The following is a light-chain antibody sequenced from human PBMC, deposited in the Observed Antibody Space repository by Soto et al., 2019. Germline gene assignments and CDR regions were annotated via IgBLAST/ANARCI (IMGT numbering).Light chain of an antibody. CDR1: SSNIGAGYD. J-gene: IGLJ3*02. CDR3: QSYDSSLSGWV. V-gene: IGLV1-40*01. CDR2: GNS. Sequence: QSVLTQPPSVSGAPGQRVTISCTGSSSNIGAGYDVHWYQQLPGTAPKLLIYGNSNRPSGVPDRFSGSKSGTSASLAITGLRAADEADYYCQSYDSSLSGWVFGGGTTLTVL.